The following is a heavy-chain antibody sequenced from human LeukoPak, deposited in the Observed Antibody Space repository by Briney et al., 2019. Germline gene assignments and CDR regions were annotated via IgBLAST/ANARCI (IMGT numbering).Heavy chain of an antibody. J-gene: IGHJ4*02. CDR2: INWNGGST. CDR1: GFTFDDYG. Sequence: PGGSLRLSCAASGFTFDDYGMSWVRQAPGKGLEWVSGINWNGGSTGYADSVKGRFTISRDSAKNSLYLKMNSLRAEDTALYYCAREGPDIVVVPAAPLAYWGQGTLVTVSS. D-gene: IGHD2-2*01. CDR3: AREGPDIVVVPAAPLAY. V-gene: IGHV3-20*04.